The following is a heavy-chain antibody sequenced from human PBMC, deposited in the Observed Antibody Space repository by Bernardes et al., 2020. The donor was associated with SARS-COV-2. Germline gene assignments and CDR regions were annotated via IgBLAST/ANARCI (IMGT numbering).Heavy chain of an antibody. CDR1: GGSISSYY. V-gene: IGHV4-59*01. J-gene: IGHJ6*02. Sequence: SESLPLTCTVSGGSISSYYWSWIRQPPGKGLEWIGYIYYSGSTNYNPSLKSRVTISVDTSKNQFSLKLSSVTAADTAVYYCARTVTTSSYYYYYGMDVWGQGTTVTVSS. CDR2: IYYSGST. CDR3: ARTVTTSSYYYYYGMDV. D-gene: IGHD4-17*01.